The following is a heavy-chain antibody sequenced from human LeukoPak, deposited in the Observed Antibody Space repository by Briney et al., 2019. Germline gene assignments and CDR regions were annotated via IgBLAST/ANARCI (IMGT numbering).Heavy chain of an antibody. D-gene: IGHD3-3*01. Sequence: SVKVSCKASGGTFSSYAISWVRQAPGQGLEWMGGIIPIFGTANYAQKFQGRVTITTDESTSTAYMELSSLRSEDTAVYYCARGGTGSGYYYNWFDPWGQGTLVTVSS. V-gene: IGHV1-69*05. CDR3: ARGGTGSGYYYNWFDP. J-gene: IGHJ5*02. CDR2: IIPIFGTA. CDR1: GGTFSSYA.